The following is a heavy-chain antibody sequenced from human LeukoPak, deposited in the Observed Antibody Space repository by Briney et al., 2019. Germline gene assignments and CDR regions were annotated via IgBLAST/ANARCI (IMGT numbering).Heavy chain of an antibody. CDR1: GFTFSSYA. D-gene: IGHD3-22*01. CDR3: ARDQYYYDSSGYYYQSFDP. J-gene: IGHJ5*02. Sequence: GRSLRLSCAASGFTFSSYAMHWVRQAPGKGLEWVAVISYDGSNKYYADSVKGRFTISRDNSKNTLYLQMNSLRAEDTAVYYCARDQYYYDSSGYYYQSFDPWGQGTLVTVSS. V-gene: IGHV3-30-3*01. CDR2: ISYDGSNK.